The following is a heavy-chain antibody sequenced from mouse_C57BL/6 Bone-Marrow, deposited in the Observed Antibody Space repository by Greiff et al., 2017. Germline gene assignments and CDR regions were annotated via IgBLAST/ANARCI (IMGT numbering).Heavy chain of an antibody. V-gene: IGHV1-69*01. CDR3: ARSGMTPLYFDY. J-gene: IGHJ2*01. Sequence: VQLQQPGAELVMPGASVKLSCKASGYTFTSYWMHWVKQRPGQGLEWIGEIDPSDSYTNYNQKFKGKSTLTVDKSSSTAYMQLSSLTSEDSAVYYCARSGMTPLYFDYWGQGTTLTVSS. D-gene: IGHD3-1*01. CDR2: IDPSDSYT. CDR1: GYTFTSYW.